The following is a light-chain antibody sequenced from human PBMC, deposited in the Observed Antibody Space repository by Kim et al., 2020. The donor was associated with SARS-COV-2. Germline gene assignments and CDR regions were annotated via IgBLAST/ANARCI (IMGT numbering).Light chain of an antibody. Sequence: EIVMTQSPATLSVSPGERATLSCRASQNINSNLAWYQQKRGQAPRLLIYGASTRATGIPARFSGSGSGTEFTLTISSLQSEDFAVYYCQQYNEWPRTFGQGTKVDIK. V-gene: IGKV3-15*01. CDR1: QNINSN. J-gene: IGKJ1*01. CDR2: GAS. CDR3: QQYNEWPRT.